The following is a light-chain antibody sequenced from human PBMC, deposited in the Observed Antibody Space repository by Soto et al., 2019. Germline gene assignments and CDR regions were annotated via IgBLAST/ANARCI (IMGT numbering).Light chain of an antibody. CDR3: QQYNNWPPWT. CDR1: QSVSSRY. J-gene: IGKJ1*01. CDR2: GAS. Sequence: EIVLTQSPGTLSLSPGEVATISFSASQSVSSRYLAWYQQKPGQAPRLLIYGASTRATGIPARFSGSGSGTEFTLTISSLQSEDFAVYYCQQYNNWPPWTFGQGTKVDIK. V-gene: IGKV3-15*01.